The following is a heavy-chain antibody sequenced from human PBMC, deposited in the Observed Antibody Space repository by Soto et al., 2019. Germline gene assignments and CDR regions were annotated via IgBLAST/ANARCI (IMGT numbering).Heavy chain of an antibody. CDR3: ARASTVTTRGSRNNWFDP. CDR2: IYYSGST. CDR1: GGSISSYY. Sequence: QVQLQESGPGLVKPSETLSLTCTVSGGSISSYYWSWIRQPPGKGLEWIGYIYYSGSTNYNPSLKSRVIISVDTSKNQSALKLSSVTAADTAVYYCARASTVTTRGSRNNWFDPWGQGTLVTVSS. D-gene: IGHD4-17*01. V-gene: IGHV4-59*08. J-gene: IGHJ5*02.